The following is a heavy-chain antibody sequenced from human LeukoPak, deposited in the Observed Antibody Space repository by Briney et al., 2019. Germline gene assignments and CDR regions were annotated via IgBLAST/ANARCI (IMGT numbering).Heavy chain of an antibody. CDR1: GFTVSSNC. V-gene: IGHV3-53*01. CDR2: T. Sequence: GGSLRLSCAASGFTVSSNCVSWVRQAPGKGLEWFTFYADSVTGRFTISRDNSKNTLYLQMNSLRAEDTAVYYCARVDRAGQEYFDYWGQGTLVTVSS. D-gene: IGHD1-14*01. J-gene: IGHJ4*02. CDR3: ARVDRAGQEYFDY.